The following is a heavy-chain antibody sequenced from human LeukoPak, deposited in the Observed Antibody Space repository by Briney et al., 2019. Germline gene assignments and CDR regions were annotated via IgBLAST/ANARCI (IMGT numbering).Heavy chain of an antibody. V-gene: IGHV3-23*01. CDR1: GFTFSSYA. CDR2: ISNSGSST. J-gene: IGHJ3*02. CDR3: ARNRGFVELGAFDI. D-gene: IGHD3-3*01. Sequence: GGSLRLSCAASGFTFSSYAMNWVRQAPGKGLVWVSGISNSGSSTYYADSVKGRFTISRDNSKNTLYLQMNSLRAEDTAVYYCARNRGFVELGAFDIWGQGTMVTVSS.